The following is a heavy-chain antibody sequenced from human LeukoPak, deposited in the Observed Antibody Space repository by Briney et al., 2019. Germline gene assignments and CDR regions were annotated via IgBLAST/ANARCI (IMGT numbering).Heavy chain of an antibody. CDR2: ISSSSSYI. Sequence: GGSLRLSCAASGFTFSSYSMNWVRQAPGKGLEWVSSISSSSSYIYYADSVEGRFTISRDNAKNSLYLQMNSLRAEDTAVYYCARGLGYCSSTSCYDLLTDYWGQGTLVTVSS. CDR3: ARGLGYCSSTSCYDLLTDY. V-gene: IGHV3-21*01. J-gene: IGHJ4*02. CDR1: GFTFSSYS. D-gene: IGHD2-2*01.